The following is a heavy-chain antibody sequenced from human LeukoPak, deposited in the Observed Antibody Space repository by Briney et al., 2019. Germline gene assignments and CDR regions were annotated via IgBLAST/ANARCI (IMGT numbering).Heavy chain of an antibody. CDR1: GGTFSSYA. CDR3: ARDLGYYDSSGSYYHYYGMDV. CDR2: IIPIFGTA. V-gene: IGHV1-69*13. J-gene: IGHJ6*02. Sequence: SVKVSCKASGGTFSSYAISWVRQAPGQGLEWMGGIIPIFGTANYAQKFQGRVTITADESTSTAYMELSSLRSEDTAVYYCARDLGYYDSSGSYYHYYGMDVWGQGTTVTVSS. D-gene: IGHD3-22*01.